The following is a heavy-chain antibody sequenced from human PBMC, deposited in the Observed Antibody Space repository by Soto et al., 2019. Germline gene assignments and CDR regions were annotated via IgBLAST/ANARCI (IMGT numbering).Heavy chain of an antibody. CDR3: ARFNIVATMIDY. J-gene: IGHJ4*02. D-gene: IGHD5-12*01. CDR1: GGSISSYY. Sequence: QVQLQESGPGLVKPSETLSLTCTVSGGSISSYYWSWIRQPPGKGLEWIGYIYYSGSTNYNPSLKRRVTISVDTSKNQFSLKLSSVTAADTAVYYCARFNIVATMIDYWGQGTLVTVSS. CDR2: IYYSGST. V-gene: IGHV4-59*01.